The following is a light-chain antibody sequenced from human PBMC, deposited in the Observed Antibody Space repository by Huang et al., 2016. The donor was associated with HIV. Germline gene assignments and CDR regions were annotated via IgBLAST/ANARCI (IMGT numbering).Light chain of an antibody. J-gene: IGKJ1*01. Sequence: DIQMTQSPSSLSASLGDRVTITCRASQNISNFFNWYQQEPGKAPKLLIYAASRLKSGVPSSFSGSGAGIYFTLTISSLQPEHFATYYCQQSYSTPRTFGQGTKVEIK. CDR2: AAS. CDR3: QQSYSTPRT. V-gene: IGKV1-39*01. CDR1: QNISNF.